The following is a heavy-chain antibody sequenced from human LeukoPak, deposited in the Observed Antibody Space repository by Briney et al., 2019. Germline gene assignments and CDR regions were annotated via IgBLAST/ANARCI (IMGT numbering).Heavy chain of an antibody. Sequence: SETLSLTCTVSGGSISSSSYYWGWIRQPPGKGLEWIGYIYYSGSTNYNPSLKSRITISVDTSKNQFSLKLSSVTAADTAVYYCARHYVFVRGGSSFDYWGQGTLVTVSS. CDR2: IYYSGST. D-gene: IGHD3-16*01. V-gene: IGHV4-61*05. CDR1: GGSISSSSYY. J-gene: IGHJ4*02. CDR3: ARHYVFVRGGSSFDY.